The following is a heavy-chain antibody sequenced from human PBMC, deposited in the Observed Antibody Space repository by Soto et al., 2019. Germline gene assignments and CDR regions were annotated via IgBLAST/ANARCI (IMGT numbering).Heavy chain of an antibody. CDR3: ARAQGSGFLVS. D-gene: IGHD3-10*01. J-gene: IGHJ4*02. CDR2: IYYSGST. CDR1: GGSISSGDYY. V-gene: IGHV4-30-4*01. Sequence: QVQLQESGPGLVTPSQTLSLTCTVSGGSISSGDYYWRWIRQPPGKGLEWIGYIYYSGSTYYNPSLKSRVSISVDTSKNQFALKLSSVTAADTAVYYCARAQGSGFLVSWGQGTLVTVSS.